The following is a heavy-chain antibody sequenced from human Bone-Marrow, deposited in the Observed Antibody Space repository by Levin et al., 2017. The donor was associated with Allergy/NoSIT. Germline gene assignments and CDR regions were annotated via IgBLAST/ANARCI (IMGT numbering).Heavy chain of an antibody. V-gene: IGHV3-21*01. CDR3: ARDDSFTGYQRFDAMDV. D-gene: IGHD3-9*01. Sequence: GESLKISCAASGFPFSTYALNWVRQAPGKGLEWVSSINTISSHIYYANSVRGRFTISRDNARNSLYLQMSSLRPEDTAVYYCARDDSFTGYQRFDAMDVWGRGTTVTVSS. J-gene: IGHJ6*02. CDR1: GFPFSTYA. CDR2: INTISSHI.